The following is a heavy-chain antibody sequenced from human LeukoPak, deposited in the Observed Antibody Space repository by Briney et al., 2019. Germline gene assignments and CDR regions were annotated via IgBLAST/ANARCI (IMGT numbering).Heavy chain of an antibody. D-gene: IGHD3-3*01. CDR2: IYTGTT. J-gene: IGHJ5*02. Sequence: PSETLSLTCAVYGGSFSGYYWNWIRQPPGKGLEWIGYIYTGTTTYNPSLKSRVTISVDTSKKQVSLKLSSVTAADTAVYYCARGRGNTIPWTWGQGTLVTVSS. CDR3: ARGRGNTIPWT. CDR1: GGSFSGYY. V-gene: IGHV4-59*01.